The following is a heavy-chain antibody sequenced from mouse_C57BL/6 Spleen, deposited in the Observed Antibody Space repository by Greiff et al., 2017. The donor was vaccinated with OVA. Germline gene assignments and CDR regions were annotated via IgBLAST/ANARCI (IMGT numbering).Heavy chain of an antibody. Sequence: VKLVESGPGLVAPSQSLSITCTVSGFSLTSYAISWVRQPPGKGLEWLGVIWTGGGTNYNSALKSRLSISKDNSKSQVFLKMKSLQTDDTARYYCARISNYEEWYFDVWGTGTTVTVSS. D-gene: IGHD2-5*01. V-gene: IGHV2-9-1*01. CDR1: GFSLTSYA. J-gene: IGHJ1*03. CDR2: IWTGGGT. CDR3: ARISNYEEWYFDV.